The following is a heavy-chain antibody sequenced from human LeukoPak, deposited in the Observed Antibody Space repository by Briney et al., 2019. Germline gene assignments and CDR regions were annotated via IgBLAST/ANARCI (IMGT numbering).Heavy chain of an antibody. Sequence: GESLKICGKGPNYSFTNYWIAWARQMPGKGLEWMGVIYPGDSGTAYSPSFQGQVTISVDKSIKTAYLQWSSLKASDTAIYYCARYAVTRDECGGSNRFDSWGQGTLVTVSS. J-gene: IGHJ5*01. CDR2: IYPGDSGT. V-gene: IGHV5-51*01. CDR3: ARYAVTRDECGGSNRFDS. D-gene: IGHD2-21*01. CDR1: NYSFTNYW.